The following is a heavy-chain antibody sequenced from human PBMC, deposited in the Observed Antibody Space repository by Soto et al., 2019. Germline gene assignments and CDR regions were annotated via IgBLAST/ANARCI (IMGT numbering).Heavy chain of an antibody. J-gene: IGHJ6*02. Sequence: PGGSLRLSCAASGFTFSRYWMSWVRQAPGKGLEWVANIKPDGSEKYYVDSVKGRFTISRDNAKNTLYLQINSLRAEDTAVYYCARDRWELLRQTYYYCGMDVWGQGTTVTVSS. V-gene: IGHV3-7*01. D-gene: IGHD1-26*01. CDR3: ARDRWELLRQTYYYCGMDV. CDR1: GFTFSRYW. CDR2: IKPDGSEK.